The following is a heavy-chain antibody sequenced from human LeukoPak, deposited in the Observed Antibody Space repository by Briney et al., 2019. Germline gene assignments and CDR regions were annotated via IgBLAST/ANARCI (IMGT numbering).Heavy chain of an antibody. J-gene: IGHJ4*02. V-gene: IGHV3-23*01. Sequence: GGSLRLSCAASGFTFSNCGMTWVRQAPGKGLEWVSSISGSDDGTYYADSVKGRFTISRDNSKNTLYLQMNSLRAEDTAIYYCAKGGPYSSSWGGKFDHWGQGTLVTVSS. CDR2: ISGSDDGT. D-gene: IGHD6-13*01. CDR3: AKGGPYSSSWGGKFDH. CDR1: GFTFSNCG.